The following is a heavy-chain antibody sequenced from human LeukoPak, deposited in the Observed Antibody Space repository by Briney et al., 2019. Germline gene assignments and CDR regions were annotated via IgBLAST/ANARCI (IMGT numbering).Heavy chain of an antibody. V-gene: IGHV1-69*13. J-gene: IGHJ5*02. CDR1: VGTFSSYA. CDR2: IIPIFGTA. Sequence: ASVKVSCKASVGTFSSYAISWVRQAPGQGLEWMGGIIPIFGTANYAQKFQGRVTITADESTSTAYMELSSLRSEDTAVYYCARDPTSAVDTAMYWDNWFDPWGQGTLVTVSS. D-gene: IGHD5-18*01. CDR3: ARDPTSAVDTAMYWDNWFDP.